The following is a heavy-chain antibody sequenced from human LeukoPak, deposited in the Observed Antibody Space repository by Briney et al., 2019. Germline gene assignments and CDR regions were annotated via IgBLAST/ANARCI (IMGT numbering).Heavy chain of an antibody. CDR2: INPNSDVT. CDR3: ARGRSFGELGVY. J-gene: IGHJ4*02. V-gene: IGHV1-2*02. CDR1: GYTFIYYY. D-gene: IGHD3-10*01. Sequence: GASVKVSCKASGYTFIYYYIHWVRQAPGQGLEWMGSINPNSDVTNYAQNFQGRVTMTRDTFIRTAYMELSRLTSDDTAVYYCARGRSFGELGVYWGQGTLLTVSS.